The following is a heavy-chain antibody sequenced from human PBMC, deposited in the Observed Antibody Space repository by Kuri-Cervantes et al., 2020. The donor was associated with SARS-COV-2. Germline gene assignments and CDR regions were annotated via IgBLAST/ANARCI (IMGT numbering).Heavy chain of an antibody. V-gene: IGHV1-46*01. D-gene: IGHD2-2*01. J-gene: IGHJ5*02. CDR1: GNTFTSYS. CDR2: INLSGGSP. CDR3: AKSVGSTSLYNWFDP. Sequence: ASVKVSCKASGNTFTSYSMHWVRQAPGQGLEWMGIINLSGGSPAYAQKLQGRVTMTTDTSTSTAYMELRSLRSDDTALYYCAKSVGSTSLYNWFDPWGQGTLVTVSS.